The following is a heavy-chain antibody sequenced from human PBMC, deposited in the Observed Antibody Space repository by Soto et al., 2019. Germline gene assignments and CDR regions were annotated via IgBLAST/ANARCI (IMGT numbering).Heavy chain of an antibody. CDR2: IYSGGST. D-gene: IGHD3-22*01. CDR3: ATTYYYSSSGSPI. Sequence: GSLRXSCEASRFTVSSNYISWVRQTPGKGLLWVSVIYSGGSTYLAGSVKGRFTTSRYNSKHSLYLQMNRLIAEDTSVYYCATTYYYSSSGSPIWCQGAMVTVSS. J-gene: IGHJ3*02. CDR1: RFTVSSNY. V-gene: IGHV3-66*01.